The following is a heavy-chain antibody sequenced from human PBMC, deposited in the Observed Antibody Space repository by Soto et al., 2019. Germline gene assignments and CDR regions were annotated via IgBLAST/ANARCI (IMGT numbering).Heavy chain of an antibody. CDR2: ISHWGKT. V-gene: IGHV1-18*01. J-gene: IGHJ4*02. CDR3: ASDLDGSGSYYTDY. CDR1: GYTFTNYG. Sequence: QVQLVQSGAEVKKPGASVKVSCKASGYTFTNYGISWVRQAPGQGLEWMGWISHWGKTNYAQKLQGRVTMTTDTSASTACMELRSLRYDDTAMYCCASDLDGSGSYYTDYWGQGTLVTVSS. D-gene: IGHD3-10*01.